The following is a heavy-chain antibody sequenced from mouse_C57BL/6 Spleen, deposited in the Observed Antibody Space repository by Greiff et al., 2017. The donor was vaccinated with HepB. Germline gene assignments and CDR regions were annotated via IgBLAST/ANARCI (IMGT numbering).Heavy chain of an antibody. D-gene: IGHD1-1*01. CDR3: ARYTTVVAFAY. CDR1: GYTFTDYY. J-gene: IGHJ3*01. CDR2: INPNNGGT. Sequence: EVQLQQSGPELVKPGASVKISCKASGYTFTDYYMNWVKQSHGKSLEWIGDINPNNGGTSYNQKFKGKATLTVDKSSSTAYMELRSLTSEDSAVYYCARYTTVVAFAYWGQGTLVTVSA. V-gene: IGHV1-26*01.